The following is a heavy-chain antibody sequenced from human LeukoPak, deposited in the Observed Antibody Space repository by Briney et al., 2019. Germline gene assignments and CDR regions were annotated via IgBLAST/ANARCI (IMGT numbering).Heavy chain of an antibody. Sequence: SETLSLTCTVSGGSISSYYWSWIRQPAGKGLEWIGYIYYSGSTNYNPSLRSRVTISVDTSKNQFSLKLSSVTAADTAVYYCARDHSSSWYRRVGAFDIWGQGTMVTVSS. CDR2: IYYSGST. J-gene: IGHJ3*02. CDR3: ARDHSSSWYRRVGAFDI. CDR1: GGSISSYY. D-gene: IGHD6-13*01. V-gene: IGHV4-59*01.